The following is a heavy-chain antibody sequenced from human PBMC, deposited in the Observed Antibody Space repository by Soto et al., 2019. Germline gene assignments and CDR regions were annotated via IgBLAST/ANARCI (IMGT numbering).Heavy chain of an antibody. Sequence: QVQLVQSGAEVKNPGSSVKVSCKASGDTFSRSTISWVRQVTGQRLEWMGRIIPVLGVENHAQNFQGRVTITADKSTSTVYLELSSLKSEDTAIYYCASSTAGVYVFHDWGQGTLVTVSS. D-gene: IGHD2-8*01. CDR3: ASSTAGVYVFHD. CDR2: IIPVLGVE. J-gene: IGHJ4*02. V-gene: IGHV1-69*02. CDR1: GDTFSRST.